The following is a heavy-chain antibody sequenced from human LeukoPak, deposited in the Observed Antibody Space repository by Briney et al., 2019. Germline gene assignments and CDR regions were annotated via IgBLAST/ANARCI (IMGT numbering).Heavy chain of an antibody. J-gene: IGHJ5*02. Sequence: SETLSLTCTVSGGSISSSSYYWGWIRQPPGKGLEWIGSIYYSGSTYYNPSLKSRVTIPVDTSKNQFSLKLSSVTAADTAVYYCARHRYYYDSSGYYYAEVRLSWFDPWGQGTLVTVSS. CDR1: GGSISSSSYY. CDR3: ARHRYYYDSSGYYYAEVRLSWFDP. CDR2: IYYSGST. V-gene: IGHV4-39*01. D-gene: IGHD3-22*01.